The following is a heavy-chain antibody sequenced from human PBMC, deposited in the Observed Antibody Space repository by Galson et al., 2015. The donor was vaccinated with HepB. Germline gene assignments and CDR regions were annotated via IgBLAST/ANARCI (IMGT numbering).Heavy chain of an antibody. Sequence: SVKVSCKASGFTFTSSAMQWVRQARGQRLEWIGWIVVGSGNTNYAQKFQERVTITRDMSTSTAYMELSSLRSEDTAVYYCAAGPHDYGGNSGYYYYGMDVWGQGTTVTVSS. CDR2: IVVGSGNT. CDR1: GFTFTSSA. CDR3: AAGPHDYGGNSGYYYYGMDV. V-gene: IGHV1-58*02. J-gene: IGHJ6*02. D-gene: IGHD4-23*01.